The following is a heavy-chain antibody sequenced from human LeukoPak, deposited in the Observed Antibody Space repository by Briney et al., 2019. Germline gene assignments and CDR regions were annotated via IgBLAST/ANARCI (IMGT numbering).Heavy chain of an antibody. CDR2: IIPIFGTA. J-gene: IGHJ6*02. Sequence: GSSVKASCKASGGTFSSYAISWVRQAPGQGLEWMGGIIPIFGTANYAQKFQGRVTITADESTSTAYMELSSLRSEDTAVYYCARTYYDFWSHQNHYYYYGMDVWGQGTTVTVSS. CDR1: GGTFSSYA. D-gene: IGHD3-3*01. CDR3: ARTYYDFWSHQNHYYYYGMDV. V-gene: IGHV1-69*01.